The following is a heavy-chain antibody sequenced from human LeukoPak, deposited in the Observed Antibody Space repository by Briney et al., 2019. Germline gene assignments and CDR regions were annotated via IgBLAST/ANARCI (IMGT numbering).Heavy chain of an antibody. D-gene: IGHD5-12*01. Sequence: SETLSLTCAVYGGSFSAYYWSWIRQPPGKGLEWIGEINHSGRTNYNASLKSRVTISVDTSKNQFSRKMSYVTAADTAVYYCARSPRYSGYDYGSDYWGRGILVTVSS. J-gene: IGHJ4*02. CDR3: ARSPRYSGYDYGSDY. CDR1: GGSFSAYY. V-gene: IGHV4-34*01. CDR2: INHSGRT.